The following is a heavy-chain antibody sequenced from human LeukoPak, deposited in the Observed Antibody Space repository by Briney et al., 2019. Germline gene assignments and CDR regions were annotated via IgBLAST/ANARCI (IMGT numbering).Heavy chain of an antibody. CDR3: ARDSGMVRGVDWFDP. J-gene: IGHJ5*02. D-gene: IGHD3-10*01. V-gene: IGHV4-59*12. CDR2: IYYSGST. CDR1: GGTISSYY. Sequence: PSETLSLTCTVSGGTISSYYWSWIRQPPGKGLEWIGYIYYSGSTNYNPSLKSRVAISVDTSKNQFSLKLSSVTAAETAVYYCARDSGMVRGVDWFDPWGQGSLVTVSS.